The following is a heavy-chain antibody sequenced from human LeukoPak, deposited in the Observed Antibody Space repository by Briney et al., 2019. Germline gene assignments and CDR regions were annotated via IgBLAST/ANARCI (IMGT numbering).Heavy chain of an antibody. V-gene: IGHV3-48*03. J-gene: IGHJ4*02. Sequence: GGSLRLSCAASGFTFSSYEMNWVRQAPGKGLEWVSYISSSGSTIYYADSVKGRFTISRDNAKNSLYLQMNSLRAEDTAVYYCARATRGWSKFDYWGQGTLVTVSS. CDR3: ARATRGWSKFDY. D-gene: IGHD6-19*01. CDR2: ISSSGSTI. CDR1: GFTFSSYE.